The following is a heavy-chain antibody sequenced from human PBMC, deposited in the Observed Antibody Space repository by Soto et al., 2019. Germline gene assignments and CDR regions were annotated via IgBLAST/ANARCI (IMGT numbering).Heavy chain of an antibody. CDR2: INPSGGST. V-gene: IGHV1-46*01. Sequence: ASVKVSCKASGYTFTSYYMHWVRQAPGQGLEWMGIINPSGGSTSYAQKFQGRVTMTRDTSTSTVYMELSSLRSEDTAVYYCARSASIYYDSSGTYYYYGMDVWGQGTTVTVSS. D-gene: IGHD3-22*01. CDR3: ARSASIYYDSSGTYYYYGMDV. CDR1: GYTFTSYY. J-gene: IGHJ6*02.